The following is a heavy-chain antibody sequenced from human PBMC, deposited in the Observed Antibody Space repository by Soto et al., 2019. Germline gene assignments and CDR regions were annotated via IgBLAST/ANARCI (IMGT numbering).Heavy chain of an antibody. J-gene: IGHJ3*02. CDR3: ARDVKAFDI. CDR1: GGSFSGYY. Sequence: SETLSLTCAVYGGSFSGYYWSWIRQPPGKGLEWIGEINHSGSTNYNPSLKSRVTISVDTSKNQFSLKLSTVTAADAAVYDCARDVKAFDIWGQGTMVTVSS. CDR2: INHSGST. V-gene: IGHV4-34*01.